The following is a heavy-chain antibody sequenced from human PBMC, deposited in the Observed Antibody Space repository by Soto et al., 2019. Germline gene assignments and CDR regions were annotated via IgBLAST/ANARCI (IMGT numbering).Heavy chain of an antibody. CDR2: IGGSGDGT. J-gene: IGHJ3*02. CDR1: GFTFSSYA. Sequence: GGSLRLSCAASGFTFSSYAMSWVRQAPGKGLEWVSAIGGSGDGTYYADSVKGRFTISRDNSKNTLSLKMKSLRAEDTAVYYWAKRPKRGSGYDEDAFDIWGQGTMVTVSS. V-gene: IGHV3-23*01. D-gene: IGHD5-12*01. CDR3: AKRPKRGSGYDEDAFDI.